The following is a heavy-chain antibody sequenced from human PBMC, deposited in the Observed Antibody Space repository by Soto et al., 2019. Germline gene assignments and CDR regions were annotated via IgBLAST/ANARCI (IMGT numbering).Heavy chain of an antibody. CDR3: ERKRDGYNPPDY. Sequence: SETLSLTCTVSGGSISSSSYYWGWIRQPPGKGLEWIGSIYYSGSTYYNPSLKSRVTISVDTSKNQFSLKLSSVAAANTVVYYGERKRDGYNPPDYWGQGTLVTVSS. D-gene: IGHD5-12*01. J-gene: IGHJ4*02. V-gene: IGHV4-39*01. CDR2: IYYSGST. CDR1: GGSISSSSYY.